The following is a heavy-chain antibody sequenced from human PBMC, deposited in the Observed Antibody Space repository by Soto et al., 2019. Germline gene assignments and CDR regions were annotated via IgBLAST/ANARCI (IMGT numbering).Heavy chain of an antibody. Sequence: GGSLRLSCAASGFTFSSYAMSWVRQAPGKGLEWVSAISGSGGSTYYADSVKGRFTISRDNSKNTLYLQMNSLRAEDTAVYYCAKAGMTGYCSSTSCYEYYMDVWGKGTTVTVSS. V-gene: IGHV3-23*01. J-gene: IGHJ6*03. D-gene: IGHD2-2*01. CDR1: GFTFSSYA. CDR3: AKAGMTGYCSSTSCYEYYMDV. CDR2: ISGSGGST.